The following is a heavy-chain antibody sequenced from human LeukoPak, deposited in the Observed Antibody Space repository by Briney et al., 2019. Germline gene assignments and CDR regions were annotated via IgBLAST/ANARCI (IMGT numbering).Heavy chain of an antibody. CDR3: AKDQSLHYYDSSGYQHFDY. V-gene: IGHV3-9*01. Sequence: GGSLRLSCAASGFTFDDYAMHWVRQAPGKGLEWVSGISWNSGSIGYADSVKGRFTISRDNAKNSLYLQMNSLRAEDTALYYCAKDQSLHYYDSSGYQHFDYWGQGTLVTVSS. CDR2: ISWNSGSI. CDR1: GFTFDDYA. J-gene: IGHJ4*02. D-gene: IGHD3-22*01.